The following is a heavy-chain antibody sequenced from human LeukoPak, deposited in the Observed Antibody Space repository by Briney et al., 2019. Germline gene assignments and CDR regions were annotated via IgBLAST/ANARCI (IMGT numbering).Heavy chain of an antibody. V-gene: IGHV3-30*02. CDR2: IRYDGSNK. D-gene: IGHD1-26*01. J-gene: IGHJ4*02. CDR3: AKVWGRYGPRGGFDY. CDR1: GFTFSSYG. Sequence: GGSLRLSCAASGFTFSSYGMHWVRQAPGKGLEWVAFIRYDGSNKYYADSVKGRFTISRDNSKNTLYLQMNSLRAEDTAVYYCAKVWGRYGPRGGFDYWGQGTLVTVSS.